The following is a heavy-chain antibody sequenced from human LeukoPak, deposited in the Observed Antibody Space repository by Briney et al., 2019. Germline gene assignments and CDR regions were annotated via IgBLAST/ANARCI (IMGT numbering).Heavy chain of an antibody. V-gene: IGHV5-51*01. J-gene: IGHJ4*02. CDR3: ARPGGSYQTSLDY. Sequence: PGESLKISCKGSGYSFANYGIGWVRQMPGKGLEWMGIMYPGDSTARYSPSFQGQVTVSADESISTAYLHWSSLKASDTAVYYCARPGGSYQTSLDYWGQGTLVTVSS. CDR2: MYPGDSTA. D-gene: IGHD1-26*01. CDR1: GYSFANYG.